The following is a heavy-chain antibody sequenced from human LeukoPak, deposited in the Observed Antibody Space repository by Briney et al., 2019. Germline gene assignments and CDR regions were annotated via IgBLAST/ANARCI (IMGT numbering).Heavy chain of an antibody. CDR1: GGSVSSGGYY. D-gene: IGHD1-26*01. J-gene: IGHJ4*02. CDR2: LYKSGSP. CDR3: ARGGVGHGAGIDC. V-gene: IGHV4-61*08. Sequence: PSDTQSLTCIVSGGSVSSGGYYWKWIRQPPRKRLMCIGYLYKSGSPNYNPSLNSRVAISADTAKNQFSLRLTSVTAADTAVYYCARGGVGHGAGIDCWGQGTLVTVPS.